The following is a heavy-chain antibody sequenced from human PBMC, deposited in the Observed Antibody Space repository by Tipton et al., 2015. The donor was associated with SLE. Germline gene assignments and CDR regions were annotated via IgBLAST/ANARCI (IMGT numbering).Heavy chain of an antibody. D-gene: IGHD3-3*01. J-gene: IGHJ4*02. CDR2: ISGRGGTI. CDR3: ARVISEYDDY. V-gene: IGHV3-48*01. CDR1: GFTFSSYS. Sequence: GSLRLSCAASGFTFSSYSMNWVRQAPGKGLEWVSAISGRGGTIYYADSVKGRFTISRDNAKNSLYLQMNSLRAEDTAVYYCARVISEYDDYWAQGPLVPGSS.